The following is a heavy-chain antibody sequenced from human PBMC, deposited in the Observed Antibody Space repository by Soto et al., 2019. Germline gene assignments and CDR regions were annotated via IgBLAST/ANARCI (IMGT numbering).Heavy chain of an antibody. D-gene: IGHD2-21*02. CDR1: GSTFSSYT. V-gene: IGHV1-69*02. J-gene: IGHJ6*02. CDR2: IIPVLGVT. CDR3: ARRRYCGADCYSKYYYGMDL. Sequence: QVQLVQSGAEVKKPGSSVKVSCRASGSTFSSYTVSWVRQAPGQGLEWMGRIIPVLGVTNYAPKFKGSVTITADKSKPTVYMELSSLRSGDTAIYYCARRRYCGADCYSKYYYGMDLWGQGTTVTVSS.